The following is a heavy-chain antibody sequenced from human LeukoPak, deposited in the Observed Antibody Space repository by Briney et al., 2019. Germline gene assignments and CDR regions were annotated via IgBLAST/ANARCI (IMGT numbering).Heavy chain of an antibody. J-gene: IGHJ6*03. CDR3: ARVSWFPGTSYYYIDV. V-gene: IGHV4-59*01. CDR2: IQYSGST. D-gene: IGHD1-1*01. CDR1: GGSIRSYY. Sequence: SETLSLTCAVSGGSIRSYYWSWVRQPPGKGLEWIGYIQYSGSTNYNPSLKSRVTISVATSKSQFSLKLSSVTAADTAVYYCARVSWFPGTSYYYIDVWGKGTTVTVSS.